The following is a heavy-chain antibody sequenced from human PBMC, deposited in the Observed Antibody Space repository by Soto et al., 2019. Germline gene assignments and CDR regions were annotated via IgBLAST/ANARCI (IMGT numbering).Heavy chain of an antibody. CDR2: IYHSGST. CDR3: ARDKEVHCSSTSCYKGGWFDP. V-gene: IGHV4-30-2*01. D-gene: IGHD2-2*02. J-gene: IGHJ5*02. CDR1: GGSISIGGYS. Sequence: PSETLSLTCAVSGGSISIGGYSWSWIRQPPGKGLEWIGYIYHSGSTYYNPSLKSRVTISVDRSKNQFSLKLSSVTAADTAVYYCARDKEVHCSSTSCYKGGWFDPWGQGTLVTVSS.